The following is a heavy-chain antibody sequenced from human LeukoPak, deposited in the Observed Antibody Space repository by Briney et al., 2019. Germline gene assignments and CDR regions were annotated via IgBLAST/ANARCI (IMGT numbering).Heavy chain of an antibody. V-gene: IGHV3-30*03. D-gene: IGHD6-19*01. CDR1: GFTFSSYG. CDR3: ARDRQWLVLYYFDY. CDR2: ISYDGSNK. J-gene: IGHJ4*02. Sequence: PGRSLRLSCAASGFTFSSYGMHWVRQAPGEGLEWVAVISYDGSNKYYADSVKGRFTISRDNSKNTLYLQMNSLRAEDTAVYYCARDRQWLVLYYFDYWGQGTLVTVSS.